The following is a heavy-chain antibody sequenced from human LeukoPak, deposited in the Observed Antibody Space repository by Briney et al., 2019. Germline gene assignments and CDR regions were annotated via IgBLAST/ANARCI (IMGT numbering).Heavy chain of an antibody. V-gene: IGHV1-2*02. D-gene: IGHD6-19*01. CDR3: ARGEGVIAVTSLLFDY. CDR1: GSTFTDYY. CDR2: INPNSGAR. J-gene: IGHJ4*02. Sequence: ASVKLSCKASGSTFTDYYIHWVREAPGRELGWMGWINPNSGARDFAQNFQGRVTMARDTSISTAYMELSSLRSDDTAVYYCARGEGVIAVTSLLFDYWGQGALVSVSS.